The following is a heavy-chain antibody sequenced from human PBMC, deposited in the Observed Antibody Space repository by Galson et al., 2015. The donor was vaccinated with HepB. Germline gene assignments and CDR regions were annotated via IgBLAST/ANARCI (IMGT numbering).Heavy chain of an antibody. J-gene: IGHJ4*02. V-gene: IGHV4-39*01. CDR2: IYYSGST. CDR1: GGSISSSSYY. Sequence: SETLSLTCTVSGGSISSSSYYWGWIRQPPGKGLEWIGSIYYSGSTYYNPSLKSRVTISVDTSKNQFSLKLSSVTAADTAVYYCARHGPIPNSYYDSSGQIRDWGQGTLVTVSS. D-gene: IGHD3-22*01. CDR3: ARHGPIPNSYYDSSGQIRD.